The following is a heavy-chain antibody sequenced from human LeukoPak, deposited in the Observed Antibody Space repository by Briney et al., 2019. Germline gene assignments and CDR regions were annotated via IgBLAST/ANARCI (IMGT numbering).Heavy chain of an antibody. CDR1: GGTFSSYA. V-gene: IGHV1-2*02. J-gene: IGHJ5*02. D-gene: IGHD1-26*01. CDR2: INPNSGGT. CDR3: ARDNIVGPFDP. Sequence: ASVKVSCKASGGTFSSYAISWVRQAPGQGLEWMGWINPNSGGTNYAQKFQGRVTMTRDTSISTAYMELSRLRSDDTAVYYCARDNIVGPFDPWGQGTLVTVSS.